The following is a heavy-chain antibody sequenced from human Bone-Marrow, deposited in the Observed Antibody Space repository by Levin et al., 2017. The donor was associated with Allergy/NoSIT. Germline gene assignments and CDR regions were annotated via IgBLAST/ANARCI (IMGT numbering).Heavy chain of an antibody. V-gene: IGHV4-31*03. CDR3: ARVFRGPLHY. J-gene: IGHJ4*02. Sequence: SETLSLTCTVSGGSISSGGYYWSWIRQHPGKGLEWIGYIYYSGSTYYNPSLKSRVTISVDTSKNQFSLKLSSVTAADTAVYYCARVFRGPLHYWGQGTLVTVSS. CDR2: IYYSGST. D-gene: IGHD3-10*01. CDR1: GGSISSGGYY.